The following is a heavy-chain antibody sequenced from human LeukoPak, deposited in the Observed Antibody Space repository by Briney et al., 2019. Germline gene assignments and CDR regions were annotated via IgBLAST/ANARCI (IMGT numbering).Heavy chain of an antibody. Sequence: SETLSLTCTVSGASISSSYWSWIRQPPGMGLEWIGYISYSGSTNYNPSLKSRVTISVDTSRNQFSLKLSSVTAADTAVYYCARVGYYGSVLYWYFDLWGRGTLVTVSS. J-gene: IGHJ2*01. CDR3: ARVGYYGSVLYWYFDL. CDR2: ISYSGST. CDR1: GASISSSY. V-gene: IGHV4-59*01. D-gene: IGHD3-10*01.